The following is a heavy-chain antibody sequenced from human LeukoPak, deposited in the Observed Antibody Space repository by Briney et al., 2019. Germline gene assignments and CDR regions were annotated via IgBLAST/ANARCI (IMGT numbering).Heavy chain of an antibody. CDR2: IHYSGST. J-gene: IGHJ4*02. Sequence: SETLSLTCTVSGGSVSSGSYYWSWIRQPPGKGLEWIGHIHYSGSTKYNPSLKSRVTISVDTSKNQFSLKLSSVTAADTAVYYCARWYSSGWAFDYWGQGTLVTVSS. CDR1: GGSVSSGSYY. D-gene: IGHD6-19*01. V-gene: IGHV4-61*01. CDR3: ARWYSSGWAFDY.